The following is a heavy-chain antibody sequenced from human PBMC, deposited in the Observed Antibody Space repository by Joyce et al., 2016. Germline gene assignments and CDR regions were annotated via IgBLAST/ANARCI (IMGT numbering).Heavy chain of an antibody. CDR3: ARADYSFWIGYYIYFDH. V-gene: IGHV4-39*01. D-gene: IGHD3-3*01. CDR1: GASISSSSHY. Sequence: QLQLQESGPGLVKPSETLSLTCTVSGASISSSSHYWGWIRQPPGKGLGWIGSVYYMGGTYYKPSLKSRGTISGDTSKSQFSLKLTSMTAADTAVYYCARADYSFWIGYYIYFDHWGQGTLVTVSS. CDR2: VYYMGGT. J-gene: IGHJ4*01.